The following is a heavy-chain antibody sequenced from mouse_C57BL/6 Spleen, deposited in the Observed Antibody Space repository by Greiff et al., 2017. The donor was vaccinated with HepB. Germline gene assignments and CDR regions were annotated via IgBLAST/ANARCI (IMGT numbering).Heavy chain of an antibody. D-gene: IGHD1-1*01. Sequence: VQLQQSGPELVKPGASVKISCKASGYAFSSSWMNWVKQRPGKGLEWIGRIYPGDGDTNYNGKFKGKATLTADKSSSTAYMQLSSLTSEDSAVYFCARHYGSPYYFDYWGQGTTLTVSS. CDR2: IYPGDGDT. CDR3: ARHYGSPYYFDY. CDR1: GYAFSSSW. J-gene: IGHJ2*01. V-gene: IGHV1-82*01.